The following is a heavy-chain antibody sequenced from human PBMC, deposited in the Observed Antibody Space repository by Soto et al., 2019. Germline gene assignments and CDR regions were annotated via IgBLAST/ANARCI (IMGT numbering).Heavy chain of an antibody. J-gene: IGHJ6*03. CDR2: IYYSGST. Sequence: PSETLSLTCTVSGGSISSYYWSWIRQPPGKGLEWIGYIYYSGSTNYNPSLKSRVTISVDTSKNQFSLKLSSVTAADTAVYYCARLLRYFDFDYYYYMDVWGKGTTVTVS. CDR3: ARLLRYFDFDYYYYMDV. CDR1: GGSISSYY. V-gene: IGHV4-59*01. D-gene: IGHD3-9*01.